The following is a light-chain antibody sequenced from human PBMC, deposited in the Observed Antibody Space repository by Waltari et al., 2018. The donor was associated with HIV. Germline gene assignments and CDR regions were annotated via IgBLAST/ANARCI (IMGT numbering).Light chain of an antibody. V-gene: IGKV6-21*01. CDR3: HQSKSLPGT. Sequence: EIVLTQSPDFQSVTPKESVTITCRTSQSIGDNLHWSQQKPGQSPQLLIKYASQSFSGVPSRFSGSGSGTVFNLTINGLEAEDAATYYCHQSKSLPGTFGQGTKVEIK. CDR1: QSIGDN. CDR2: YAS. J-gene: IGKJ1*01.